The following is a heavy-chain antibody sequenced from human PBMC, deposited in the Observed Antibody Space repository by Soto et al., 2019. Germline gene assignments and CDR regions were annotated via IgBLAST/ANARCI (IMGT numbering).Heavy chain of an antibody. D-gene: IGHD1-26*01. CDR2: ICGSGST. CDR3: AGRVGATNYGMDV. Sequence: WGSLRLSCSASEFILSSNYINWLRHAPVKGLECVSTICGSGSTYYADSVKGRFTISRDNSKNTLYLQMNSLRAEDTAVYYCAGRVGATNYGMDVWGQGTTVTVSS. V-gene: IGHV3-53*01. CDR1: EFILSSNY. J-gene: IGHJ6*02.